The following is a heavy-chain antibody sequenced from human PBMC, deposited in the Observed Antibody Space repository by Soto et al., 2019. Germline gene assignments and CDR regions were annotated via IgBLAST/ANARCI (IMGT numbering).Heavy chain of an antibody. CDR3: ARDPKLNIVVVPAAKKVAFDI. Sequence: ASVKVSCKASGYTFNSYGISWVRQAPGQGLEWMGWISAYNGNTNYAQKLQGRVTMTTDTSTSTAYMELRSLRSDDTAVYYCARDPKLNIVVVPAAKKVAFDIWGQGTMVTVSS. J-gene: IGHJ3*02. D-gene: IGHD2-2*01. CDR1: GYTFNSYG. V-gene: IGHV1-18*01. CDR2: ISAYNGNT.